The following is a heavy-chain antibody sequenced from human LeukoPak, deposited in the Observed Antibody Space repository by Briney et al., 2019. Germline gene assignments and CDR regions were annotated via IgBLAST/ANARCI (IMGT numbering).Heavy chain of an antibody. V-gene: IGHV3-43*02. CDR3: ARGTVTTYYYYGMDV. Sequence: PGGSLRLSCAASGFTFDDYAMHWVRQAPGKGLEWVSLISGDGGSTYYADSVKGRFTISRDNSKNSLYLQMNSLRTEDTALYYCARGTVTTYYYYGMDVWGQGTTVTVSS. J-gene: IGHJ6*02. CDR2: ISGDGGST. D-gene: IGHD4-17*01. CDR1: GFTFDDYA.